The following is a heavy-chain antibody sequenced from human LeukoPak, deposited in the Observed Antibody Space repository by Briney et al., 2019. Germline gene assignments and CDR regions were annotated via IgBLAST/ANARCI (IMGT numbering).Heavy chain of an antibody. CDR3: ARSRLHPIIFDY. CDR2: IYYSGST. V-gene: IGHV4-59*12. D-gene: IGHD5-24*01. J-gene: IGHJ4*02. Sequence: SETLSLTCTVSGGSISSYYWSWLRQPPGKGLEWIGYIYYSGSTNYNPSLKSRVTISVDTSKNQFSLKLSSVTAADTAVYYCARSRLHPIIFDYWGQGTLVTVSS. CDR1: GGSISSYY.